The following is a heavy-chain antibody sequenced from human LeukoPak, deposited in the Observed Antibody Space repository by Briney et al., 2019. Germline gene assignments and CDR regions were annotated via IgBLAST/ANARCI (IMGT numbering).Heavy chain of an antibody. J-gene: IGHJ4*02. D-gene: IGHD6-13*01. CDR3: AKSNVASGYSSSWYPY. CDR1: GFTFSSYA. CDR2: TSGSGGST. V-gene: IGHV3-23*01. Sequence: GGSLRLSCAASGFTFSSYAMSWVRQAPGKGLEWVSATSGSGGSTYYADSVKGRFTISRDNSKNTLYLQMNSLRAEDTAVYYCAKSNVASGYSSSWYPYWGQGTLVTVSS.